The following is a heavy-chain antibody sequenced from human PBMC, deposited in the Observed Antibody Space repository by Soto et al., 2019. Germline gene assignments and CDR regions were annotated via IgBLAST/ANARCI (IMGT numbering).Heavy chain of an antibody. D-gene: IGHD7-27*01. CDR3: ARHGPNWGSSVEL. J-gene: IGHJ2*01. Sequence: QVQLEESGPGLVRPSETLSLTCTVSGGSVISNNWWNWVRQPPGKGLEWIGEVFHGGSTNYNPSLKSRLNISVDKSNNQFSLRLNSVTAADTAVYFCARHGPNWGSSVELWGRGTLVTVSS. CDR2: VFHGGST. CDR1: GGSVISNNW. V-gene: IGHV4-4*02.